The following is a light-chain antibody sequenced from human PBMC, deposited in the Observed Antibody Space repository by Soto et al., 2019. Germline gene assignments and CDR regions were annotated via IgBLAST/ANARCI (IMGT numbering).Light chain of an antibody. V-gene: IGKV1-33*01. CDR3: QQYHNLIFT. J-gene: IGKJ3*01. CDR1: QDINTY. Sequence: DIPMTQSPSSLSASVGDRLTITCQASQDINTYLNWFQQKPGKAPKLLIYDASTLEKGVPSRFSGGGSGTDFTFTISSLQAEDVATYYCQQYHNLIFTFGPGTTVDLK. CDR2: DAS.